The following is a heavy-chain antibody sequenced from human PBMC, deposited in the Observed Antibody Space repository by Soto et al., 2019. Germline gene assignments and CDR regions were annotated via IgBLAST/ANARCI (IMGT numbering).Heavy chain of an antibody. V-gene: IGHV1-69*08. CDR2: IIPILGIA. CDR1: GGTFRSYT. J-gene: IGHJ4*02. Sequence: QVQLVQSGAEVKKPGSSVKVSCKASGGTFRSYTISWVRQAPGQGLEWMGRIIPILGIANYAQKFQGRVTITADKSTSTAYMELSSLRSEDTAVYYCAREEGDYPNFDYWGQGTLVTVSS. CDR3: AREEGDYPNFDY. D-gene: IGHD4-17*01.